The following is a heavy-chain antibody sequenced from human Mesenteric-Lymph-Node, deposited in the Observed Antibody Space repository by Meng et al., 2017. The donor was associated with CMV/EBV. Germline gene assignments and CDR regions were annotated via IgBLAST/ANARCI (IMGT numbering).Heavy chain of an antibody. CDR1: GVTFSQFA. Sequence: SGVTFSQFAISCVRQAPGQGLEWMGGIIPIFRKPNYAQKFQGKITITADESTSTAYMELSSLKSEDSAVYYCARLASGGIYYGGDDYWGQGTLVTVSS. D-gene: IGHD3-10*01. CDR2: IIPIFRKP. V-gene: IGHV1-69*01. CDR3: ARLASGGIYYGGDDY. J-gene: IGHJ4*02.